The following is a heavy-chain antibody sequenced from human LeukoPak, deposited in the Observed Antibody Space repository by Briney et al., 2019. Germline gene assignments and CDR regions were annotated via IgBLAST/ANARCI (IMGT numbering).Heavy chain of an antibody. V-gene: IGHV1-2*02. Sequence: ASVKVSCKASGYTFTGYYMHWVRQAPGQGLEWMGWINPNSGGTNYAQKFQGRVTMTRDTSIGTAYMELSRLRSDDTAVYYCARVSGYCSSTSCISADYWGQGTLVTVSS. J-gene: IGHJ4*02. D-gene: IGHD2-2*01. CDR1: GYTFTGYY. CDR3: ARVSGYCSSTSCISADY. CDR2: INPNSGGT.